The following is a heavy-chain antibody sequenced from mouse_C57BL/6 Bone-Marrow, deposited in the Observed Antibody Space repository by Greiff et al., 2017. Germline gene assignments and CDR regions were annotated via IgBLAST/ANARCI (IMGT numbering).Heavy chain of an antibody. D-gene: IGHD2-5*01. J-gene: IGHJ1*03. V-gene: IGHV5-16*01. CDR3: ARDTASSNYWYFDV. CDR1: GFTFSDYY. Sequence: EVQRVESEGGLVQPGSSMKLSCTASGFTFSDYYMAWVRQVPEKGLEWVANINYDGSSTYYLDSLKSRFIISRDNAKNILYLQMSSLKSEDTATYYCARDTASSNYWYFDVWGTGTTVTVSS. CDR2: INYDGSST.